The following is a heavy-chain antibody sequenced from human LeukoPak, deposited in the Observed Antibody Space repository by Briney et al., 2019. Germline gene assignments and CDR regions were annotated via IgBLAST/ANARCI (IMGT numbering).Heavy chain of an antibody. Sequence: SETLSLTCAVYGGSFSGYYWGWIRQPPGKGLEWIGEINHSGSTNYNPSLKSRVTISVDTSKNQFSLKLSSVTAADTAVYYCARGPRVLVIIRPHAFDIWGQGTVVTVSS. J-gene: IGHJ3*02. CDR3: ARGPRVLVIIRPHAFDI. V-gene: IGHV4-34*01. CDR1: GGSFSGYY. D-gene: IGHD3-9*01. CDR2: INHSGST.